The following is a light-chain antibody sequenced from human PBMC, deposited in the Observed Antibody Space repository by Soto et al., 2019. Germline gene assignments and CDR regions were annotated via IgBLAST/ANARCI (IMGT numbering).Light chain of an antibody. Sequence: EIVLRQSPGTLSLSPGDGSTLSYRASQSVSSGYLAWYQQKPGQAPRLLIYGASRRATGIPDRFSGSGSGTDFTLSISRLEPEDFAVYWCQHYGNSPTFGQGTKVDIK. CDR2: GAS. V-gene: IGKV3-20*01. CDR3: QHYGNSPT. CDR1: QSVSSGY. J-gene: IGKJ1*01.